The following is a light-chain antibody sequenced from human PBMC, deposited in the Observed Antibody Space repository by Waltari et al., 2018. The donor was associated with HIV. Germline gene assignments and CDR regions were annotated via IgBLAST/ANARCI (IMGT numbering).Light chain of an antibody. Sequence: SSGLPQAPVVFVTLGQTVTMKCQGDTLKTYYASCYQWRPGHVPAVVFFGTDKRPSGIADRFSAATSGDTATLTITAVQAEDEADYYCNSRDTSGGHFVLFGGRAKLTVL. V-gene: IGLV3-19*01. J-gene: IGLJ2*01. CDR3: NSRDTSGGHFVL. CDR1: TLKTYY. CDR2: GTD.